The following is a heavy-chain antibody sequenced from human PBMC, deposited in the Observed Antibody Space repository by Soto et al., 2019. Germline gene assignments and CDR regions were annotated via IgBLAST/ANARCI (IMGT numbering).Heavy chain of an antibody. Sequence: ASETLSLTCAVYGGSFSGYYWSWIRQPPGKGLEWIGEINHSGSTNYNPSLKSRVTISVDTSKNQFSLKLSSVTAADTAVYYCSRGLSGWVNWFDPRGQGTLVTVSS. CDR1: GGSFSGYY. J-gene: IGHJ5*02. CDR2: INHSGST. D-gene: IGHD6-19*01. V-gene: IGHV4-34*01. CDR3: SRGLSGWVNWFDP.